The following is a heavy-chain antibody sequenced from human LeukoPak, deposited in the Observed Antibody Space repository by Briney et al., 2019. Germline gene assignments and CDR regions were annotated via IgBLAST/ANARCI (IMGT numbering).Heavy chain of an antibody. Sequence: PSGTLSLTCVVSGGPITNDNWWSWVRQPPGKGLGWIGEIHHSGRTNYNPSLRSRVTISVDTSKNQFSLKLSSVTAADTAVYYCARSFGYYDSSGYFDYWGQGTLVTVSS. CDR1: GGPITNDNW. J-gene: IGHJ4*02. V-gene: IGHV4-4*02. D-gene: IGHD3-22*01. CDR3: ARSFGYYDSSGYFDY. CDR2: IHHSGRT.